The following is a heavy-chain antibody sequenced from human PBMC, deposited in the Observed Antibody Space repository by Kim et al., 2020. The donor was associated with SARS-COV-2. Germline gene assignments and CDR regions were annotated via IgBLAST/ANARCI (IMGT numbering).Heavy chain of an antibody. J-gene: IGHJ4*02. V-gene: IGHV3-11*04. CDR2: ISSSGSTI. D-gene: IGHD6-13*01. CDR1: GFTFSDYY. CDR3: AREFAYSSTWSFDF. Sequence: GGSLRLSCAASGFTFSDYYMSWIRQAPGKGLEWVSYISSSGSTIYYADSVKGRFTISRDNAKNSLYLQMNSLRAEDTALYYCAREFAYSSTWSFDFWGQGTLVTVSS.